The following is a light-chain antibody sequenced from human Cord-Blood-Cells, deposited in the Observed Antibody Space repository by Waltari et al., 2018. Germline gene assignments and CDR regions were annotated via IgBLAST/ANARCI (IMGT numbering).Light chain of an antibody. CDR3: QQYGSSHRS. J-gene: IGKJ2*03. Sequence: EIVLTQSPGTLSLSPGESATLSCRASQSVSSSYLAWYQQKPGQAPRLLIYGASSRATGIPDRFSGSGSGTDFTLTISRLEPEDFAVYYCQQYGSSHRSFGQGTKLEIK. CDR2: GAS. CDR1: QSVSSSY. V-gene: IGKV3-20*01.